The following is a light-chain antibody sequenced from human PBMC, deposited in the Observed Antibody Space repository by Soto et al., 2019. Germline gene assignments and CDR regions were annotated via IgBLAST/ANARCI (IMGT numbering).Light chain of an antibody. V-gene: IGKV3-20*01. Sequence: EIVLTQSPGTLSLSPGERATLSCRASQSVDSNYLAWYQQKPGQAPRLLLYGASNRAAGIPDRFSGSGSGTDFTLTVSRLEPEDFALYYCRQYGTAPITFGQGTRLELK. CDR3: RQYGTAPIT. CDR2: GAS. J-gene: IGKJ5*01. CDR1: QSVDSNY.